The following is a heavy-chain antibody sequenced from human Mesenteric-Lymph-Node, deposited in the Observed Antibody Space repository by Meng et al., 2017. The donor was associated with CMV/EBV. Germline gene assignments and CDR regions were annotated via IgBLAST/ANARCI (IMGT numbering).Heavy chain of an antibody. CDR1: GYTFTSYA. CDR2: INTNTGNP. CDR3: ARLGDSSSWDFDY. Sequence: CKASGYTFTSYAMNWVRQAPGHVLEWMGWINTNTGNPTYAQGFTGRFVVSLDTSVSTAYLQISSLKAEDTAVYYCARLGDSSSWDFDYWGQGTLVTVSS. D-gene: IGHD6-13*01. J-gene: IGHJ4*02. V-gene: IGHV7-4-1*02.